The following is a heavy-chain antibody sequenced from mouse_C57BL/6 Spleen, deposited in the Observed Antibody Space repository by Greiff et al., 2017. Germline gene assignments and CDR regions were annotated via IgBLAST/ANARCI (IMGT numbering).Heavy chain of an antibody. CDR2: IWGDGST. CDR1: GFSLTSYG. Sequence: QVQLKESGPGLVAPSQSLSITCTVSGFSLTSYGVSWVRQPPGKGLEWLGVIWGDGSTNYYSALISRLSISKDNSKIQVFLKLNSLQTGDTSTYYWARNGGYYSFAYWGQGTLVTVSA. CDR3: ARNGGYYSFAY. J-gene: IGHJ3*01. V-gene: IGHV2-3*01. D-gene: IGHD2-3*01.